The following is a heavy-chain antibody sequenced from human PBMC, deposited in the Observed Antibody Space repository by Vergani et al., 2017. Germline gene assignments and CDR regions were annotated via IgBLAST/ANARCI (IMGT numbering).Heavy chain of an antibody. Sequence: QVQLQESGPGLVKPSETLSLTCAVSGYSNSSGYYWGWIRQPPGKGLEWIGSIYHSGSTYYNPSLKSRVTISVDTSKNQFSLKLSSVTAADTAVYYCARNRAIELAGRMHYYYAIDVWGQGTTVTVSS. CDR1: GYSNSSGYY. CDR3: ARNRAIELAGRMHYYYAIDV. CDR2: IYHSGST. J-gene: IGHJ6*02. V-gene: IGHV4-38-2*01. D-gene: IGHD5-24*01.